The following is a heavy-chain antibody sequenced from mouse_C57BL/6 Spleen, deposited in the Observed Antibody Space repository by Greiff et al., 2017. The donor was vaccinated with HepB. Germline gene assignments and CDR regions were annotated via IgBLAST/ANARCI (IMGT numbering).Heavy chain of an antibody. V-gene: IGHV2-2*01. D-gene: IGHD2-4*01. Sequence: QVQLKESGPGLVQPSQRLSITCTVSGFSFTSYGVPWVRQSPGKGLEWLGVIWSGGSTDYNAAFISRLSISKDNSKSQVFFKMNSLQADDTAIYYCARNSDYDGYYAMDYWGQGTSVTVSS. CDR1: GFSFTSYG. CDR2: IWSGGST. J-gene: IGHJ4*01. CDR3: ARNSDYDGYYAMDY.